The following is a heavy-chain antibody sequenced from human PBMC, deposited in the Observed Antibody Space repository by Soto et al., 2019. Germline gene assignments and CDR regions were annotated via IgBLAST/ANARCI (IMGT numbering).Heavy chain of an antibody. V-gene: IGHV1-69*01. CDR3: ARSQGGSSSLDIYYYYYYGMDV. Sequence: QEQLVQSGAEVKKPGSSVKVSCQAPGGTFSSYAISWVQQAPGQGLAWMGGIIPIFGTAKYAQKFQGRVTITAGESTGTGYMELSSLRSEDTAVYYCARSQGGSSSLDIYYYYYYGMDVWGQGTTVTVSS. CDR1: GGTFSSYA. J-gene: IGHJ6*02. D-gene: IGHD2-15*01. CDR2: IIPIFGTA.